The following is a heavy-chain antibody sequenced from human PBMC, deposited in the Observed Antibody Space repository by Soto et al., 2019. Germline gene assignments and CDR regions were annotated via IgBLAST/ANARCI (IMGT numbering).Heavy chain of an antibody. V-gene: IGHV4-34*01. CDR3: ARGGLKGGQGRPTMLYYNYGRDV. CDR2: INHSGST. J-gene: IGHJ6*02. D-gene: IGHD3-10*02. Sequence: SETLSLTCAVYGGSFSGYYWSWIRQPPGKGLEWIGEINHSGSTNYNPSLKSRVTISVDTSKNQFSLKLSSVTAAYTAGYYFARGGLKGGQGRPTMLYYNYGRDVGAQGTRVTVSS. CDR1: GGSFSGYY.